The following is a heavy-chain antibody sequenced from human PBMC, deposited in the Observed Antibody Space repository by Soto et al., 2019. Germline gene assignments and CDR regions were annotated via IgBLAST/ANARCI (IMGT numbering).Heavy chain of an antibody. CDR1: GFTFSNYG. D-gene: IGHD2-2*01. V-gene: IGHV3-23*01. Sequence: GGSLRLSCVASGFTFSNYGMSWVRQAPGKGLEWVSAISGSADDTYYADSVKGRFTISRDNSKNTLYLQMNSLRAEDTAVYYCAKWAYCSSSTWYVNFEGQHWGQGT. CDR2: ISGSADDT. CDR3: AKWAYCSSSTWYVNFEGQH. J-gene: IGHJ1*01.